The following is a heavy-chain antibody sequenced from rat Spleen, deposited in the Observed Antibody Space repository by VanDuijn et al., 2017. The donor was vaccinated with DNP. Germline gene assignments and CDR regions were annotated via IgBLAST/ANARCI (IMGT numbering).Heavy chain of an antibody. CDR1: GFTFSDYN. V-gene: IGHV5S10*01. CDR2: IIYDGSRT. Sequence: EVQLVESGGGLVQPGRSLKLSCAASGFTFSDYNMAWVRQAPKKGLEWVATIIYDGSRTYYRDSVKGRFTISRDNAKSTLYLQMDSLRSEDTATYYCATHYYDGSYYRGAMDAWGQGTSVTVSS. J-gene: IGHJ4*01. CDR3: ATHYYDGSYYRGAMDA. D-gene: IGHD1-12*02.